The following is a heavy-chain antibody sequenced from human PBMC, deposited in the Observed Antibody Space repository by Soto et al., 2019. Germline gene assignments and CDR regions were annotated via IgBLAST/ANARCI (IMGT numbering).Heavy chain of an antibody. CDR3: ARDRYCTNGVCHGGDAFAI. V-gene: IGHV4-4*07. CDR2: IYTSGST. Sequence: SETLSLTCTVSGGSISSYYWSWIRQPAGKGLEWIGRIYTSGSTNYNPSLKSRVTMSVDTSKNQFSLKLSSVTAADTAVYYCARDRYCTNGVCHGGDAFAIWGQGTMVTVSS. J-gene: IGHJ3*02. CDR1: GGSISSYY. D-gene: IGHD2-8*01.